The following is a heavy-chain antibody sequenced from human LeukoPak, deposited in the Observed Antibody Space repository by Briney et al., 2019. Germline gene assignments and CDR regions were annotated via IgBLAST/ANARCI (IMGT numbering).Heavy chain of an antibody. V-gene: IGHV3-53*01. J-gene: IGHJ4*02. Sequence: GGSLRLSCAASGFIVSSTYMNWVRQAPGNGLEWISVINSGGTTYYADSVKGRFTISRDDSNNMLFLQMNSLRAEDTALYYCAKMDSDYYIDFWGQGTLVTVSS. D-gene: IGHD3/OR15-3a*01. CDR1: GFIVSSTY. CDR3: AKMDSDYYIDF. CDR2: INSGGTT.